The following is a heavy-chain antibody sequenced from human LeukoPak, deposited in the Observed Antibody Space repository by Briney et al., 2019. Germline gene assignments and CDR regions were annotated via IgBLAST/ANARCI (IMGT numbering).Heavy chain of an antibody. CDR2: IIPIFGTA. D-gene: IGHD5-18*01. J-gene: IGHJ4*02. V-gene: IGHV1-69*05. CDR1: GGTFSSYA. Sequence: SVKVSCKASGGTFSSYAISWVRQAPGQGLEWMGRIIPIFGTANYAQKFQGRVTITTDESTSTAYMELSSLSSEDTAVYYCARGGYSYGTSFDYWGQGTLVTVSS. CDR3: ARGGYSYGTSFDY.